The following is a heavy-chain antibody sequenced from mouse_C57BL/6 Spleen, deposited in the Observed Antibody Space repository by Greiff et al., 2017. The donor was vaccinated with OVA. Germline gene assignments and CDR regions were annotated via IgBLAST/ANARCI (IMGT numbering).Heavy chain of an antibody. V-gene: IGHV1-80*01. CDR1: GYAFSSYW. Sequence: VQLQQSGAELVKPGASVKISCKASGYAFSSYWMNWVKQRPGKGLEWIGQIYPGDGDTNYNGKFKGKATLTADKSSSTAYMQLSSLTSEDSAVYFCARGITTVVERYFDVWGTGTTVTVSS. CDR2: IYPGDGDT. CDR3: ARGITTVVERYFDV. D-gene: IGHD1-1*01. J-gene: IGHJ1*03.